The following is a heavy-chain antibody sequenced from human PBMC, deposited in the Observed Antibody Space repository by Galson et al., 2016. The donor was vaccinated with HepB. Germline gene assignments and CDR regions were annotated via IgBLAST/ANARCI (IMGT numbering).Heavy chain of an antibody. CDR3: WKGGFRLLDT. J-gene: IGHJ5*02. D-gene: IGHD3-10*01. V-gene: IGHV3-23*01. CDR1: GCTFSSYP. Sequence: SLRLPCAASGCTFSSYPITWVHQTPGSGLDWVSSIDSGGGGRTYYSYPVNGRFIISTDNSTTALFLQMNSLRAEDTAVYYCWKGGFRLLDTWGQGTLVTVSS. CDR2: IDSGGGGRT.